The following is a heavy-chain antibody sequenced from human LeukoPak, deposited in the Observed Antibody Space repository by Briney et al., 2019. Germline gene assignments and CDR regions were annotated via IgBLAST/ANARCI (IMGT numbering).Heavy chain of an antibody. D-gene: IGHD3-22*01. CDR3: ARRTSYYDFDY. V-gene: IGHV5-51*01. CDR1: GYSFTSYW. CDR2: IYPGDSDA. J-gene: IGHJ4*02. Sequence: GESLQISCKGSGYSFTSYWIGWVRPMPGKGLEWMGIIYPGDSDARYSPSFQGQVTISADKSITTAYLQWSSLKASDTAMYYCARRTSYYDFDYWGQGTLVTVSS.